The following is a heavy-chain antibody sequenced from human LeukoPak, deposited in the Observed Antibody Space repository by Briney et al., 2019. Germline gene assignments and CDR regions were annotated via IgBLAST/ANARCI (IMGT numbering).Heavy chain of an antibody. V-gene: IGHV2-5*01. CDR2: IYWNDDK. J-gene: IGHJ4*02. D-gene: IGHD6-6*01. Sequence: SLPAPVNPTQTLTLTRTFTRVSLSTTGLRGGCIRRPPGKAVEWLALIYWNDDKRYSPSLKSRLTITKDTSKNQVVLTMTNMDPVDTATYYCAHRPYSSSSLDYWGQGTLVTVSS. CDR3: AHRPYSSSSLDY. CDR1: RVSLSTTGLR.